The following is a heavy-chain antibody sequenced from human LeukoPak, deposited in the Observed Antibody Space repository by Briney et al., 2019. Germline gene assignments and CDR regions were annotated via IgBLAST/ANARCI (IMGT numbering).Heavy chain of an antibody. J-gene: IGHJ4*02. V-gene: IGHV3-23*01. CDR3: AKRSSTSSGYFDL. CDR2: VTGTGAYT. CDR1: GFTFNNYA. Sequence: GGSLRLSCAASGFTFNNYAMTWVRQAPGKGLEWVSAVTGTGAYTNYADSVKGRFTISRDNSKNMMYLQMNSLRAEDTAIYYCAKRSSTSSGYFDLWGWGTLVTVSS. D-gene: IGHD3-22*01.